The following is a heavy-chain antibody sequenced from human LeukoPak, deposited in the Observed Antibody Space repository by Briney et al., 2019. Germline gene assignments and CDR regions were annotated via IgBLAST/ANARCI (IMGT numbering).Heavy chain of an antibody. D-gene: IGHD5-18*01. CDR3: ARAIGYSYGD. CDR2: ISSSSSYT. V-gene: IGHV3-11*06. J-gene: IGHJ4*02. CDR1: GFTFSDYY. Sequence: PGGSLRLSCAASGFTFSDYYMSWIRQAPGKGLEWVSYISSSSSYTNYADSVKGRFTISRDNAKNSLYPQMNSLRAEDTAVYYCARAIGYSYGDWGQGTLVTVSS.